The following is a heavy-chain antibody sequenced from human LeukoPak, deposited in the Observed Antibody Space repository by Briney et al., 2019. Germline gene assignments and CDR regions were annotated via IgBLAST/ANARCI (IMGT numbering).Heavy chain of an antibody. V-gene: IGHV3-23*01. D-gene: IGHD1/OR15-1a*01. CDR2: IRGSGDDT. J-gene: IGHJ4*02. CDR1: GFTFSIYA. Sequence: GGSLRLSCAASGFTFSIYALSWVRQAPGKGLEWVSSIRGSGDDTYYADSVKGRFTISRDNSKNTLYLQMNSLRAEDTAVYYCACIVGNKRGDFDYWGQGTLVTVSS. CDR3: ACIVGNKRGDFDY.